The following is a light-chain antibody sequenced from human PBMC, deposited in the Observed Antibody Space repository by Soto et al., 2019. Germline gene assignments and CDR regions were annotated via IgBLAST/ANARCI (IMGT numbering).Light chain of an antibody. CDR1: QDISNH. J-gene: IGKJ1*01. CDR2: AAS. V-gene: IGKV1-39*01. Sequence: DIQLTQSPSSLSASVGDRVTITCQASQDISNHLNWYQQKPGKAPNLLIYAASSLQSGVPSRFSGSGPGTDFTLTISSLQPEDFATYYCQQSYSTPRTFGQGTKVDIK. CDR3: QQSYSTPRT.